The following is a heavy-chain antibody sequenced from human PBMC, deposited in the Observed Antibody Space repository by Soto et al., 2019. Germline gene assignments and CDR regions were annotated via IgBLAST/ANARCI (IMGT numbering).Heavy chain of an antibody. D-gene: IGHD3-3*01. CDR1: GDTFTGYY. CDR2: INPNSGGT. Sequence: VASVKVSCKASGDTFTGYYMHWVRQAPGQGLEWMGWINPNSGGTNYAQKFQGRVTMTRDTSISTAYMELSRLRSDDTAVYYCARAATYYDFWSENWAFDISGKGTMVTVS. CDR3: ARAATYYDFWSENWAFDI. V-gene: IGHV1-2*02. J-gene: IGHJ3*02.